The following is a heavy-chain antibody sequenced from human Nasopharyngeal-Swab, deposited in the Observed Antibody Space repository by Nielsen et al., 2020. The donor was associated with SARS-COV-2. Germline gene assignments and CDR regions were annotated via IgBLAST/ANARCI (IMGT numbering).Heavy chain of an antibody. D-gene: IGHD3-9*01. J-gene: IGHJ4*02. Sequence: ASVKVSCKASGYTFTSYGISWVRQAPGQGLEWMGWISAYNGNTNYAQKLQGRVTMTTDTSTSTAYMELRSLRSDDTAVYYCARVNLVRYFDWLLKVDYWSQGTLVTVSS. CDR2: ISAYNGNT. V-gene: IGHV1-18*01. CDR1: GYTFTSYG. CDR3: ARVNLVRYFDWLLKVDY.